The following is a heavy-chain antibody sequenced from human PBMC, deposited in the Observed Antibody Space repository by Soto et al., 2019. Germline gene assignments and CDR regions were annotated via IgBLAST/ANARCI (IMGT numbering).Heavy chain of an antibody. J-gene: IGHJ4*02. V-gene: IGHV4-61*01. CDR1: GGSLSGGSFY. D-gene: IGHD3-22*01. CDR2: IYYSGST. Sequence: TCTVSGGSLSGGSFYWSWIRQPPGKGLEWIGYIYYSGSTDYNPSLQSRVTISVDTSKNQFSLKLSSVTAADTAVYYCARTFDSSGYYSLLFDYWGQGTLVTVSS. CDR3: ARTFDSSGYYSLLFDY.